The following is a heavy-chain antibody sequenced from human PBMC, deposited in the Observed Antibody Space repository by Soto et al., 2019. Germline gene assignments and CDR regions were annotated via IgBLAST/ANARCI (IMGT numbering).Heavy chain of an antibody. D-gene: IGHD3-3*01. V-gene: IGHV4-59*01. CDR1: GGSISSYY. CDR3: ARDRRFLATYYYYYGMDV. J-gene: IGHJ6*02. CDR2: IYYSGST. Sequence: SETLSLTCTVSGGSISSYYWSWIRQPPGKXLEWIGYIYYSGSTNYNPSLKSRVTISVDTSKNQFSLKLSSVTAADTAVYYCARDRRFLATYYYYYGMDVWGQGTTVTVSS.